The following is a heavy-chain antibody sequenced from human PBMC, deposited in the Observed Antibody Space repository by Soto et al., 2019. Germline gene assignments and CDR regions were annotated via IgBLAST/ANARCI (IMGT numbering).Heavy chain of an antibody. CDR2: INHSGST. CDR1: GGSFSGYY. V-gene: IGHV4-34*01. J-gene: IGHJ6*03. D-gene: IGHD4-4*01. CDR3: ARGEGGNHKPLNYYYYYMDV. Sequence: SETLSLTCAVYGGSFSGYYWSWIRQPPGKGLEWIGEINHSGSTNYNPSLKSRVTISVDTSKNQFSLKLSSVTAADTAVYYCARGEGGNHKPLNYYYYYMDVWGKGTTVTVSS.